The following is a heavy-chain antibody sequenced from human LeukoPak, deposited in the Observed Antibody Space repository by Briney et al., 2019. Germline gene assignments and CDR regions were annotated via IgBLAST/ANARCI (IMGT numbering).Heavy chain of an antibody. V-gene: IGHV6-1*01. CDR3: ARGELLWFGEGFDY. J-gene: IGHJ4*02. CDR1: GDSVSSNSAG. Sequence: SETLSLTCAVSGDSVSSNSAGWNWIRQSPSRGLEWLGKTYYRSKWYNYYAVSVNSRITINPDTSKTKFSLQLNSVTPEDTAVYYCARGELLWFGEGFDYWGQGTLVTVSS. CDR2: TYYRSKWYN. D-gene: IGHD3-10*01.